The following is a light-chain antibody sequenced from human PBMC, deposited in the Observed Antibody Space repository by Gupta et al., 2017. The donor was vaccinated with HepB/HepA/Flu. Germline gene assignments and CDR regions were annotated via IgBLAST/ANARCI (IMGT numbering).Light chain of an antibody. Sequence: SALPQPASVSGSPGQSITISCTGTSSDVGSYNLVSWYQQHPGKAPKLMIYEVSKRPSGGSNRFSGSKSGNTASLTISGRQAEDEADYYCCAYAGSSTLFGGGTKLTVL. V-gene: IGLV2-23*02. J-gene: IGLJ2*01. CDR2: EVS. CDR3: CAYAGSSTL. CDR1: SSDVGSYNL.